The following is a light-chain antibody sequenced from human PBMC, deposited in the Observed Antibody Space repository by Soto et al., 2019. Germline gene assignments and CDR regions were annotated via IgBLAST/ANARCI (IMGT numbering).Light chain of an antibody. V-gene: IGKV1-6*01. CDR3: LQKYFYPFT. J-gene: IGKJ3*01. CDR1: QGIRND. Sequence: AIQMTQSPSSLSASVGDRVTITCRASQGIRNDLDWFQQKPGKAPKLLIYAASNLQSGVPARFSGSGAGTDFNLTISSLQPEDFATYYCLQKYFYPFTFGPGTKVDI. CDR2: AAS.